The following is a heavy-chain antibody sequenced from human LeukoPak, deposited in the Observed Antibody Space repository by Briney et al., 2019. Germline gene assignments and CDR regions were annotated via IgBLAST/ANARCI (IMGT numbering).Heavy chain of an antibody. Sequence: GGSLRLSCAASGFTFSSYAMSWVRQAPGEGLEWVSAISGSGGSTYYADSVKGRFTISRDNSKNTLYLQMNSLRAEDMAVYYCANHITMVRGVIDYWGQGTLVTVSS. CDR1: GFTFSSYA. CDR3: ANHITMVRGVIDY. CDR2: ISGSGGST. V-gene: IGHV3-23*01. D-gene: IGHD3-10*01. J-gene: IGHJ4*02.